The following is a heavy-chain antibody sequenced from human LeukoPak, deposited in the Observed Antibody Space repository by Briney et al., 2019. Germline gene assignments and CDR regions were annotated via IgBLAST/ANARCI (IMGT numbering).Heavy chain of an antibody. J-gene: IGHJ4*02. CDR1: GFTFDDYA. CDR2: ISWNSGSI. V-gene: IGHV3-9*03. D-gene: IGHD6-13*01. Sequence: GGSLRLSCAASGFTFDDYAMHWVRQAPGKGLEWVSGISWNSGSIGYADSVEGRFTISRDNAKNSLYLQMNSLRAEDMASYYCARVTSWYYFDYWGQGTLVTVSS. CDR3: ARVTSWYYFDY.